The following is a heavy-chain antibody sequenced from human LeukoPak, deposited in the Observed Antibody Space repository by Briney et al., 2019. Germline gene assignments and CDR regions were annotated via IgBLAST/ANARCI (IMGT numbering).Heavy chain of an antibody. CDR2: IDYSGSA. D-gene: IGHD6-6*01. J-gene: IGHJ4*02. V-gene: IGHV4-61*01. Sequence: SETLSLTCIVSGGSVSSGSYYWSWIRQPPGKELEWIGYIDYSGSAKYNPSLKSRVTISVDTSKNQFSLKLSSVTAVDTAVYFCARDSSIAAHYFDYWGQGTQVTVSS. CDR3: ARDSSIAAHYFDY. CDR1: GGSVSSGSYY.